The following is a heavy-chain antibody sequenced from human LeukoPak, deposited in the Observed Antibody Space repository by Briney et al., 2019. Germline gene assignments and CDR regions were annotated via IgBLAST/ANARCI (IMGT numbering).Heavy chain of an antibody. CDR1: GYTFTGYY. V-gene: IGHV1-2*02. CDR2: INPNSGGT. Sequence: ASVKVSCKASGYTFTGYYMHWVRQAPGQGLVWMGWINPNSGGTNYAQKFQGRVTMTRDTSISTAYMELSRLRSDDTAVYYCARMQGYCTNGVCYTAYYYMDVWGKGTTVTVSS. J-gene: IGHJ6*03. D-gene: IGHD2-8*01. CDR3: ARMQGYCTNGVCYTAYYYMDV.